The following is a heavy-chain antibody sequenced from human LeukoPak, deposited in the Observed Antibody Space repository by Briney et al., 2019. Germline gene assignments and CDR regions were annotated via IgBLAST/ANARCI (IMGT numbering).Heavy chain of an antibody. J-gene: IGHJ5*02. V-gene: IGHV4-4*07. CDR1: GGSISSYY. Sequence: SETLSLLCTLCGGSISSYYWSCIRHPAGEGRECIGRIYNSGSTTYTPSLKSRVTLSVDTSKNQFSLKLSSVTAANTAVYYGARDSGTTGEVKFDPWGQGTLVTVSS. D-gene: IGHD3-10*01. CDR2: IYNSGST. CDR3: ARDSGTTGEVKFDP.